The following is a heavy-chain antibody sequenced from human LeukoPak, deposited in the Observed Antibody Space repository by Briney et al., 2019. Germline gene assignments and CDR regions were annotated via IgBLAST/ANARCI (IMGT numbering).Heavy chain of an antibody. J-gene: IGHJ4*02. CDR2: IIPIFGTA. V-gene: IGHV1-69*05. CDR3: ARGRGGYSYGYFFDY. CDR1: GGTFSSYA. Sequence: SVKVSCEASGGTFSSYAISWVRQAPGQGLECMGGIIPIFGTANYAQRFQGRVTITTDESTSTAYMGLSSLRSEDTAVYYCARGRGGYSYGYFFDYWGQGTLVTVSS. D-gene: IGHD5-18*01.